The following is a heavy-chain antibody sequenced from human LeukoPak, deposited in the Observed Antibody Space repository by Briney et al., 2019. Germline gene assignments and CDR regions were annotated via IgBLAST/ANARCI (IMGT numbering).Heavy chain of an antibody. V-gene: IGHV3-9*01. J-gene: IGHJ4*02. CDR3: ARLTGAASGTYYFDF. Sequence: PGGSLRLSCAASGFIFDDYAMYWVRQAPGMGLEWVSGISWNSRIIDYADSVKGRFTISRDNAKGSLYLQVNSLTTEDTAFYYCARLTGAASGTYYFDFWGQGTLVTVSS. CDR2: ISWNSRII. D-gene: IGHD3-9*01. CDR1: GFIFDDYA.